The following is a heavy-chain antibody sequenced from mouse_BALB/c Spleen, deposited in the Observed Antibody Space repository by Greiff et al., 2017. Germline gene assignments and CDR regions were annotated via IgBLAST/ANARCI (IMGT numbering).Heavy chain of an antibody. Sequence: EVKLMESGGDLVKPGGSLKLSCAASGFPFSSYGMSWVRQTPDKRLEWVATISSGGSYSYYPDSVKWRFSISRDNANNTLYLQMSSLKCEDTAMYYCAMQLGGFDYWGQGTTRTGSS. CDR1: GFPFSSYG. CDR2: ISSGGSYS. V-gene: IGHV5-6*01. D-gene: IGHD3-1*01. CDR3: AMQLGGFDY. J-gene: IGHJ2*01.